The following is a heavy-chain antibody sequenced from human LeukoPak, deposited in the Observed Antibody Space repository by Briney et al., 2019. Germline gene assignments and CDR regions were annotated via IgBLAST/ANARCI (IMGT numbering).Heavy chain of an antibody. D-gene: IGHD3-10*01. Sequence: PGGSLRLSCKGSGYSFTSYWIGWVRQMPGKGLEWMGIIYPGDSDTRYSPSFQGQVTISADKSISTAYLQWSSLKASDTAMYYCARGNYYGSGSYPNPHFDYWGQGTLVTVSS. CDR2: IYPGDSDT. J-gene: IGHJ4*02. CDR3: ARGNYYGSGSYPNPHFDY. CDR1: GYSFTSYW. V-gene: IGHV5-51*01.